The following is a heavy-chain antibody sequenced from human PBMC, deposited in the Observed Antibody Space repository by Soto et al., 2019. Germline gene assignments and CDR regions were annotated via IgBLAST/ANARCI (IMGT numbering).Heavy chain of an antibody. D-gene: IGHD6-13*01. CDR2: IVPTYRTA. CDR3: ARASGAKLSSS. Sequence: ASVKVSCKASGGTFSSYRFNWVRQARGQGLEWLGGIVPTYRTADYAQKFQGRVTITADESTRTVYLELSSLKSQDTALYYCARASGAKLSSSWGQGTLVTVFS. CDR1: GGTFSSYR. V-gene: IGHV1-69*13. J-gene: IGHJ4*02.